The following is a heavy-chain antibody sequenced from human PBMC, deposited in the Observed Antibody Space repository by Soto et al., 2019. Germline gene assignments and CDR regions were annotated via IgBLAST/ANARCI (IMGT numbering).Heavy chain of an antibody. CDR1: GFTFSNYW. V-gene: IGHV3-74*01. J-gene: IGHJ3*02. Sequence: EVQLVESGGGLVQPGGSLRLSCAASGFTFSNYWIYWVRQAPGKGLMWVSHISSDGSRTSYEDSVNGRFTISRDNAKNTLFLQMNSLRAEDTAVYYCARSSGYYAFDIWGQGTMVTVSS. CDR3: ARSSGYYAFDI. CDR2: ISSDGSRT. D-gene: IGHD3-22*01.